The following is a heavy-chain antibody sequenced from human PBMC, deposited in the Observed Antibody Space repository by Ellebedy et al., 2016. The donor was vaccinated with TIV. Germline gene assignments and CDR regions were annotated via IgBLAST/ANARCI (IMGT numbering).Heavy chain of an antibody. V-gene: IGHV3-23*01. Sequence: GESLKISCAASGFTFSSYAMSWVRQAPGKGLEWVSAISASGGTTYYADSVKGRFTISRDNSKNTLFLQMNGLRAEDTARYYCAKDTRVWATWGQGTLVTVSS. CDR1: GFTFSSYA. CDR2: ISASGGTT. J-gene: IGHJ4*02. D-gene: IGHD3-16*01. CDR3: AKDTRVWAT.